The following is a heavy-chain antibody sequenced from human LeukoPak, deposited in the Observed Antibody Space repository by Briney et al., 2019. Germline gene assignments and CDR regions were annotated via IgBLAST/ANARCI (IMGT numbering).Heavy chain of an antibody. CDR2: INPNSGGS. CDR1: GYTFTGYY. J-gene: IGHJ5*02. Sequence: ASVKVSCTASGYTFTGYYMHWVRQAPGQGLEWMGRINPNSGGSNYAQKFQGRVTMTRDTSISTAYMELSRLRSDDTAVYYCARVFNWRVFDPWGQGTLVTVSS. V-gene: IGHV1-2*06. CDR3: ARVFNWRVFDP. D-gene: IGHD1-20*01.